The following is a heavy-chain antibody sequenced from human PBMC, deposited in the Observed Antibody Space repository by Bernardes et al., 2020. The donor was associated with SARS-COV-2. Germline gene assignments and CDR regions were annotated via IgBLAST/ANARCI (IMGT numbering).Heavy chain of an antibody. CDR1: GYTLTSFG. Sequence: ASVKVSCKASGYTLTSFGIGWVRQAPGQGLEWMGWISTDNGHTNYAQKFQGRVTMTTDTSTNTAYMELKSLGSDDTAVYYCARGSLLELIRFSEWLPFDYWGQGTLVTVSS. CDR3: ARGSLLELIRFSEWLPFDY. V-gene: IGHV1-18*01. CDR2: ISTDNGHT. J-gene: IGHJ4*02. D-gene: IGHD3-3*01.